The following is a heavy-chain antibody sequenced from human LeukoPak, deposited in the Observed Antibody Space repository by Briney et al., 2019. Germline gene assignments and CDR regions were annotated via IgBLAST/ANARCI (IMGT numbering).Heavy chain of an antibody. CDR3: AKGSAFNRPYYFDY. V-gene: IGHV3-23*01. CDR2: INSGSSSST. D-gene: IGHD2-15*01. J-gene: IGHJ4*02. CDR1: GFTFSNYA. Sequence: GGSLRLSCAASGFTFSNYAMSWVRQAPGKGLEWVSAINSGSSSSTYYADSVKGRFTISRDNSKNTLYLQMNSLRAEDAEDSAIYYCAKGSAFNRPYYFDYWGQGVLVTVSS.